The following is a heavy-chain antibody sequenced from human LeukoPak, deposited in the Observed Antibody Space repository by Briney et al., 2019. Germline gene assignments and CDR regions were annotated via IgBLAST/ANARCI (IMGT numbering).Heavy chain of an antibody. Sequence: GGSLRLSCAASGFTLGDYALSWFRQAPGRGLEWLCFLSNEDYGETTDYAAYVRGSFRISRADSKIVAYLQLHGVQSDDTAVYYCDRGGAHGRHVDYWGQGSLVTVSP. J-gene: IGHJ4*02. CDR2: LSNEDYGETT. CDR1: GFTLGDYA. CDR3: DRGGAHGRHVDY. V-gene: IGHV3-49*03.